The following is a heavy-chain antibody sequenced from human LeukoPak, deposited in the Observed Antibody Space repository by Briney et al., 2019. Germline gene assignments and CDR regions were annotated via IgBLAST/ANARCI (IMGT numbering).Heavy chain of an antibody. CDR1: GFTFSSYA. CDR3: ARFGALGFGEDDFYYFDY. CDR2: ISGSGGST. V-gene: IGHV3-23*01. J-gene: IGHJ4*02. Sequence: GGSLRLSCAASGFTFSSYAMSWVRQAPGKGLEWVSAISGSGGSTYYADSVEGRFTISRDNSKNTLYLQMNSLRAEDTAVYYCARFGALGFGEDDFYYFDYWGQGTLVTVSS. D-gene: IGHD3-10*01.